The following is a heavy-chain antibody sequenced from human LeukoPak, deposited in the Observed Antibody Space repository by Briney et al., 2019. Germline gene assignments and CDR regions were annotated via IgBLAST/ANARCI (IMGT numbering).Heavy chain of an antibody. CDR3: ARERMVRGVTIFDY. V-gene: IGHV4-59*11. J-gene: IGHJ4*02. CDR2: IYYSGST. CDR1: GGSISSHY. Sequence: SETLSLTCTVSGGSISSHYWSWIRQPPGKGLEWIGYIYYSGSTNYNPSLKSRVTISVDTSKNQFSLKLSSVTAADTAVYYCARERMVRGVTIFDYWGQGTLVTVSS. D-gene: IGHD3-10*01.